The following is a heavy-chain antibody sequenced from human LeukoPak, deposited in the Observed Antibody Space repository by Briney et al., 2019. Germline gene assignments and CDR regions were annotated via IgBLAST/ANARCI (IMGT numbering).Heavy chain of an antibody. Sequence: ASVKVSCKASGGTFSSYAISWVRQAPGQGLEWMGGIIPIFGTANYAQKFQGRVTITTDESTSTAYMELSSLRSEDTAVYYCAKDLGDILTGYSEPFDYWGQGTLVTVSS. CDR3: AKDLGDILTGYSEPFDY. CDR1: GGTFSSYA. D-gene: IGHD3-9*01. J-gene: IGHJ4*02. V-gene: IGHV1-69*05. CDR2: IIPIFGTA.